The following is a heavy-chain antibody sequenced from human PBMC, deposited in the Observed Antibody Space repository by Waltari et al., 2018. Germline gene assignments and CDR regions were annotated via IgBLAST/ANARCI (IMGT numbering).Heavy chain of an antibody. J-gene: IGHJ4*02. V-gene: IGHV3-23*01. Sequence: EVQLLVYVVGFGQPVGTLRLSVEASGLAFGYSAMDLFLQGPGQVPGEVTDASGGLGLVSVISGSGGRTYDADSEEGRFTTSRESSKRTTQLHMNRRRVEDTAVYYCAKGTKKYGDYNLEYWGQGTLVTVSS. CDR2: ISGSGGRT. CDR3: AKGTKKYGDYNLEY. D-gene: IGHD3-9*01. CDR1: GLAFGYSA.